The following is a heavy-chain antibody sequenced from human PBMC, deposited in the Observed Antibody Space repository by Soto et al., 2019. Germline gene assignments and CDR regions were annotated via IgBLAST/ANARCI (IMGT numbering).Heavy chain of an antibody. CDR1: GGSISSATYS. J-gene: IGHJ4*02. CDR3: ATSRLGVVAAIPDY. V-gene: IGHV4-30-2*01. D-gene: IGHD2-15*01. Sequence: PSETLSLTSAVSGGSISSATYSWIWIRQPPGKGLEWIGYIYHSGSTCYNPSLKSRVTISVDRSRNQFSLKLTSVTAADTAVYYCATSRLGVVAAIPDYWGQGTLVTVSS. CDR2: IYHSGST.